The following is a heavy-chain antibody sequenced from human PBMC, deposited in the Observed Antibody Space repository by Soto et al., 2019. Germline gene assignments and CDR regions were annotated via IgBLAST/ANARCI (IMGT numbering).Heavy chain of an antibody. V-gene: IGHV4-59*01. J-gene: IGHJ5*02. CDR3: ARSSRLRNWFDP. CDR1: GGSISSYY. Sequence: PSETLSLTCTVSGGSISSYYWSWIRQPPGKGLEWIGYIYYSGSTNYNPSLKSRVTISVDTSKNQFSLKLSSVTAADTAVYYCARSSRLRNWFDPWGQGTLVTVS. CDR2: IYYSGST.